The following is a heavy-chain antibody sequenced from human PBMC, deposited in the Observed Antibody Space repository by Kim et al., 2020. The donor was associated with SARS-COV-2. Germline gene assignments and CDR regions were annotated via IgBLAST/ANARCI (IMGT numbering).Heavy chain of an antibody. CDR3: ARHPLVGLSWYGVSYYGMDV. CDR1: VGSIISSSYY. Sequence: SETLSLTCTVSVGSIISSSYYWGWIRQPPGRGLEWIGSIYYSGSAYYNPSLKSRVTISVDTSKNQFSLKLSSVTAADTAVYYCARHPLVGLSWYGVSYYGMDVWGQGTTVTVSS. D-gene: IGHD6-13*01. J-gene: IGHJ6*02. CDR2: IYYSGSA. V-gene: IGHV4-39*01.